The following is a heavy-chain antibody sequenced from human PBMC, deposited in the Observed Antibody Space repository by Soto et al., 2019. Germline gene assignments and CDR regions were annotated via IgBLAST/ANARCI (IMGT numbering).Heavy chain of an antibody. V-gene: IGHV4-4*07. D-gene: IGHD3-3*01. CDR2: VYSSGGT. Sequence: SETLSLTCTVSGGSMSRYYWTWIRQPAGKGLEGIGRVYSSGGTHYNPSLKSRVTISLDTSKNPFSLRLLSVTDADTAVYYCARGQRFSDWFDPWGQGTLVPVSS. CDR3: ARGQRFSDWFDP. J-gene: IGHJ5*02. CDR1: GGSMSRYY.